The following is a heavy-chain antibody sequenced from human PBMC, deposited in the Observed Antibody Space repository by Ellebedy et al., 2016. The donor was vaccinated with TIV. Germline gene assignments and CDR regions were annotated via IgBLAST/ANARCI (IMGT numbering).Heavy chain of an antibody. V-gene: IGHV3-74*01. J-gene: IGHJ2*01. Sequence: GESLKISCTASGFRFGDYGLNWVRQAPGKGPVWVSRINIDGSSTSYADSVKGRFTISRDNAKNTLYLQMNSLRAEDTAVYYCARAGSGGWEAYFDLWGRGTRVTVSS. CDR3: ARAGSGGWEAYFDL. CDR2: INIDGSST. CDR1: GFRFGDYG. D-gene: IGHD6-19*01.